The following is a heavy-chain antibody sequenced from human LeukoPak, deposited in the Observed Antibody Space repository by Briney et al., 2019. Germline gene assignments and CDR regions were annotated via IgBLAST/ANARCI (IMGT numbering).Heavy chain of an antibody. CDR2: IYYSGST. D-gene: IGHD1-26*01. CDR3: ARVVGATVDY. V-gene: IGHV4-59*01. CDR1: GGSISSYY. Sequence: SETLSLTCTVSGGSISSYYWSWIRQPPGKGLEWIGYIYYSGSTNYNPSLKSRVTISVDTSKNQFSLKLSSVTAADTAVYYCARVVGATVDYWGQGTLGTVSS. J-gene: IGHJ4*02.